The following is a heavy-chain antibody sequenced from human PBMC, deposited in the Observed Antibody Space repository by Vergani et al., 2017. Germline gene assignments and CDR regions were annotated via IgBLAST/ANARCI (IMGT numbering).Heavy chain of an antibody. CDR2: IWYDGSNK. V-gene: IGHV3-33*01. Sequence: QVQLVESGGGVVQPGRSLRLSCAASGFTFSSYGMHWVRQAPGKGLEWVAVIWYDGSNKYYADSVKGRFTISRDNSKNTLYLQMNSLRAEDTAVYYCARDQAAVYYYYYYMDVWGKGTTVTVYS. CDR1: GFTFSSYG. D-gene: IGHD2-15*01. J-gene: IGHJ6*03. CDR3: ARDQAAVYYYYYYMDV.